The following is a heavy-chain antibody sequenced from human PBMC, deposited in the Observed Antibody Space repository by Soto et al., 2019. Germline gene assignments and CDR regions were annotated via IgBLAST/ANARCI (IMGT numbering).Heavy chain of an antibody. V-gene: IGHV3-33*01. CDR3: ARAAYGSGSYHYAS. J-gene: IGHJ4*02. Sequence: QVQLVESGGGVVQPGRSLRLSCAASGFTFSSYGMHWVRQAPGKGLEWVAVIWYDGSNKYYADSVKGRFTISRDNSKNTLYLQMNSLRAEDTAVYYCARAAYGSGSYHYASWGQGALVTVSS. D-gene: IGHD3-10*01. CDR1: GFTFSSYG. CDR2: IWYDGSNK.